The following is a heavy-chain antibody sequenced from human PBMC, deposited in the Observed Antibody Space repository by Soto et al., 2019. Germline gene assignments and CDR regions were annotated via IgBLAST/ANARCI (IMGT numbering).Heavy chain of an antibody. CDR3: ARYFRGSGRYFFDY. D-gene: IGHD6-19*01. J-gene: IGHJ4*02. CDR2: ISGSGTST. V-gene: IGHV3-23*01. CDR1: GFTFSVNA. Sequence: GGSLRLSCAASGFTFSVNAMSWVRQAPGKGLEWVSSISGSGTSTSYADSVKGRFTISRDSSKNTLYLQMNSLRSEDTAVYYCARYFRGSGRYFFDYWGQGALVTVSS.